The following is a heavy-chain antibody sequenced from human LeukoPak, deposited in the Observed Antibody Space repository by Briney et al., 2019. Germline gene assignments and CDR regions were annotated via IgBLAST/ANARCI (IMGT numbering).Heavy chain of an antibody. CDR2: IYYSGST. V-gene: IGHV4-59*01. CDR1: GGSFSGYY. D-gene: IGHD1-26*01. CDR3: ARGMGAHDAFDI. J-gene: IGHJ3*02. Sequence: SETLSLTCAVYGGSFSGYYWSWIRQPPGKGLEWIGYIYYSGSTNYNPSLKSRVTISVDTSKNQFSLKLSSVTAADTAVYYCARGMGAHDAFDIWGQGTMVTVSS.